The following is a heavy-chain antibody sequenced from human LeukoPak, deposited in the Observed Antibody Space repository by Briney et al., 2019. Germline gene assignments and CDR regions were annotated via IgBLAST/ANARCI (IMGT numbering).Heavy chain of an antibody. J-gene: IGHJ4*02. Sequence: GGSLRLSCVASGFILSTSEMNWVRQAPGKGLEWVSVINSGGSTYYADSVKGRFTISRDNSKNTLYLQMNSLRAEDTAVYYCSRLRGDYWGQGTLVTVSS. CDR2: INSGGST. D-gene: IGHD4-17*01. V-gene: IGHV3-53*01. CDR3: SRLRGDY. CDR1: GFILSTSE.